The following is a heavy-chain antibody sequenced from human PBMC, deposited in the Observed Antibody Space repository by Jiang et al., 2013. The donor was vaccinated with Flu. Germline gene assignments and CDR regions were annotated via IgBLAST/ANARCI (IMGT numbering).Heavy chain of an antibody. CDR3: ARGWSYFDN. J-gene: IGHJ4*02. CDR2: IDWDDDK. Sequence: KPTQTLTLTCTFSGFSLSTSGMCVSWIRQPPGKALEWLARIDWDDDKHFSTSLKTRVTISKDTSKNQVVLTMTNMDPVDTATYYCARGWSYFDNWGQGTLVTVSS. D-gene: IGHD3-3*01. V-gene: IGHV2-70*11. CDR1: GFSLSTSGMC.